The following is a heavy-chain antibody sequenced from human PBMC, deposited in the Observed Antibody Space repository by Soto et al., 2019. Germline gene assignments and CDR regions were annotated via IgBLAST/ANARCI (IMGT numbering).Heavy chain of an antibody. Sequence: QVQLVQSGAEVKKPGSSVKVSCKASGGTFSSYAISWVRQAPGQGLEWMGGIIPIFGTANYAQKFQGRVTITADESTSTAYMELRSLRSEDTAVYYCAGHSYPVQLERRYYYYGMDVWGQGTTVTVSS. D-gene: IGHD1-1*01. V-gene: IGHV1-69*12. CDR1: GGTFSSYA. CDR2: IIPIFGTA. J-gene: IGHJ6*02. CDR3: AGHSYPVQLERRYYYYGMDV.